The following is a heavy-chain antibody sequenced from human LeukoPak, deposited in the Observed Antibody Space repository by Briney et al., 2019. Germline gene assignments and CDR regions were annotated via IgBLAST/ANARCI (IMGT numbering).Heavy chain of an antibody. Sequence: GGSLRLSCAASGFTFSDYYMSWIRQAPGKGLEWVSYISSSGSTIYYADSVKGRFTISRDSAKNSLYLQMNSLRAEDTAVYYCARDRDVRHYYFDYWGPGTLVTVSS. CDR2: ISSSGSTI. J-gene: IGHJ4*02. CDR1: GFTFSDYY. CDR3: ARDRDVRHYYFDY. V-gene: IGHV3-11*04. D-gene: IGHD3-16*01.